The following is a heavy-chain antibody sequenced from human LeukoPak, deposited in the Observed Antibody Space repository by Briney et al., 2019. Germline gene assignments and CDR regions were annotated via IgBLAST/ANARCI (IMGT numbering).Heavy chain of an antibody. CDR2: IYYSGST. Sequence: SETLSLTCTVSGGSISSYSWSWTRQPLGTGLESIGYIYYSGSTNYNPSLKSRVTISVDTSKNQFSLKLSSVTAADTAVYYCARGDYSDYPFDYWGQGTLVTVSS. CDR3: ARGDYSDYPFDY. D-gene: IGHD4-11*01. J-gene: IGHJ4*02. V-gene: IGHV4-59*01. CDR1: GGSISSYS.